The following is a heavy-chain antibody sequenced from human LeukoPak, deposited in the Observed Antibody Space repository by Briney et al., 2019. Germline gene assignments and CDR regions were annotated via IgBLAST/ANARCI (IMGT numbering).Heavy chain of an antibody. J-gene: IGHJ3*01. D-gene: IGHD3-16*01. CDR3: ETPASNYVWGGAFDV. CDR1: GYTLIELS. CDR2: FDPEDGET. V-gene: IGHV1-24*01. Sequence: RASVKVSCKVSGYTLIELSMNWVRQAPGKGLEWMGGFDPEDGETIYAQKLQGRVTMTEDTSTNTVYMELSSLRSEDTAVYYCETPASNYVWGGAFDVWGQGTRVTVSS.